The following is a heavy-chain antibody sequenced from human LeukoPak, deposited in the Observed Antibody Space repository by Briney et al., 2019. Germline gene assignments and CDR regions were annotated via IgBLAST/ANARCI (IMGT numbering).Heavy chain of an antibody. J-gene: IGHJ4*02. Sequence: SETLSLTCTVSGGSISSSSYYWGWIRQPPGKGLEWIGSIYYSGSTYYNPSLKSRVTISVDTSKNPFSLKLSSVTAADTAVYYCARDGSSGYYYPFDYWGQGTLVTVSS. CDR1: GGSISSSSYY. CDR2: IYYSGST. V-gene: IGHV4-39*07. CDR3: ARDGSSGYYYPFDY. D-gene: IGHD3-22*01.